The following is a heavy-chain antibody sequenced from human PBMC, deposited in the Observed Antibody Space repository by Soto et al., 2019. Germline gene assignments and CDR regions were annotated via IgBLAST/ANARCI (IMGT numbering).Heavy chain of an antibody. CDR2: ISAYNGNT. Sequence: GASVKVSCKASGYTFTSYGISWVRQAPGQGLEWMGWISAYNGNTNYAQKLQGRVTMTTDTSTSTAYMELRSLRSDDTAVYYCARDVNYYDSSGYYSAFDIWRQGTMVTVSS. CDR3: ARDVNYYDSSGYYSAFDI. CDR1: GYTFTSYG. V-gene: IGHV1-18*01. J-gene: IGHJ3*02. D-gene: IGHD3-22*01.